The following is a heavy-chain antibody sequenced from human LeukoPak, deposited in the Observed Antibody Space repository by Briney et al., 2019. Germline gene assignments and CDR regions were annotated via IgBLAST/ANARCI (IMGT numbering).Heavy chain of an antibody. D-gene: IGHD1-14*01. CDR3: AKYHGRPYYFDY. V-gene: IGHV3-23*01. J-gene: IGHJ4*02. Sequence: GSLRLSCAASGFTFSSYAMSWVRQAPGKGLEWVSAISGSGGSTYYADSVKGRFTISRDNSKNTLYLQMNSLRAEDTAVYYCAKYHGRPYYFDYWGQGTLVTVSS. CDR2: ISGSGGST. CDR1: GFTFSSYA.